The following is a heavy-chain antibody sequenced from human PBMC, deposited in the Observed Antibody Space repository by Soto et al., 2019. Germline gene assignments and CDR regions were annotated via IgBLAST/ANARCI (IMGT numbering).Heavy chain of an antibody. V-gene: IGHV1-3*01. CDR1: GYTFTSYA. D-gene: IGHD3-3*02. CDR3: ARVPFLEWQYYYGMDV. J-gene: IGHJ6*02. Sequence: ASVKVSCKASGYTFTSYAMHWVRQAPGQRLEWMGWINAGSGNTKYSQKFQGRVTITRDTSASTVYMELSSLRSEDTAVYYCARVPFLEWQYYYGMDVWGQGTTVTVS. CDR2: INAGSGNT.